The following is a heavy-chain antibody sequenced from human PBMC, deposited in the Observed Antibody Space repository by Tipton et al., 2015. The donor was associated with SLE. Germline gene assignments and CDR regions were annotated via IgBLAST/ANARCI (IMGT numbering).Heavy chain of an antibody. CDR2: IYYSGST. CDR1: GGSISSHY. Sequence: TLSLTCTVSGGSISSHYWSWIRQPPGKGLEWIGYIYYSGSTYYNPSLKSRVTISVDTSKNQFSLKLSSVTAADTAVYYCARDRVVVNAFDIWAKGQWSPSLQ. D-gene: IGHD3-22*01. CDR3: ARDRVVVNAFDI. V-gene: IGHV4-59*11. J-gene: IGHJ3*02.